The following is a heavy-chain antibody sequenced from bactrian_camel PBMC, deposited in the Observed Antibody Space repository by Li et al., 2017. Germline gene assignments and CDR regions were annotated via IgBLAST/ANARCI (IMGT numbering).Heavy chain of an antibody. CDR3: AAARGRCYYVMFGSGPDYTY. CDR2: IDSDQKP. V-gene: IGHV3S42*01. Sequence: VQLVESGGGSVQAGGSLRLSCAVSGITRSRYCLGWFRQAPRKEREGVAVIDSDQKPSYTNPVKGRFTISKDNAKNTLYLQMNSLKPEDTAMYYCAAARGRCYYVMFGSGPDYTYWGQGTQVTVS. CDR1: GITRSRYC. J-gene: IGHJ4*01. D-gene: IGHD2*01.